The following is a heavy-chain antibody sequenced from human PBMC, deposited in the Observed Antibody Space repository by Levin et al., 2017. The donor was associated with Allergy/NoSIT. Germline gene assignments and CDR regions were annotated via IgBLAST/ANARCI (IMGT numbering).Heavy chain of an antibody. CDR3: TSDREMSSGQAFDY. J-gene: IGHJ4*02. Sequence: GGSLRLSCAVSGLTFSDDWMNWVRQAPGKGLEWVGHIKRKSDGGTTAYAAPVKGRFTISRDDSIKTLYLQMDSLKTEDTALYYCTSDREMSSGQAFDYWSQGTLVTVSP. D-gene: IGHD6-19*01. V-gene: IGHV3-15*01. CDR2: IKRKSDGGTT. CDR1: GLTFSDDW.